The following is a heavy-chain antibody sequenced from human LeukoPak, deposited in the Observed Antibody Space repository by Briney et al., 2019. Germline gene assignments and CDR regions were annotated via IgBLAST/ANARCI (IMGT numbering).Heavy chain of an antibody. CDR2: ISSSSSYI. V-gene: IGHV3-21*01. Sequence: GGSLRLSCAASGFTFSSYSMNWVRQAPGRGLEWVSSISSSSSYIYYADSVKGRFTISRDNAKNSPYLQMNSLRAEDTAVYYCARDLAAAGTLFDYWGQGTLVTVSS. D-gene: IGHD6-13*01. CDR1: GFTFSSYS. J-gene: IGHJ4*02. CDR3: ARDLAAAGTLFDY.